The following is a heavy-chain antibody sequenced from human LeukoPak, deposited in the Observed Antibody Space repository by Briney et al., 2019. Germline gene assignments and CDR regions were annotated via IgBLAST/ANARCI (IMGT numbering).Heavy chain of an antibody. CDR3: AREGPQLLYAGDWFDP. D-gene: IGHD2/OR15-2a*01. V-gene: IGHV1-69*04. Sequence: PGGSLRLSCAAAGFTFSSYTISWVRQAPGQGLEWMGRIIPILGIANYAQKFQGRVTITADKSTSTAYMELCSLRSEDTAVYYCAREGPQLLYAGDWFDPWGQGTLVTVSS. CDR1: GFTFSSYT. CDR2: IIPILGIA. J-gene: IGHJ5*02.